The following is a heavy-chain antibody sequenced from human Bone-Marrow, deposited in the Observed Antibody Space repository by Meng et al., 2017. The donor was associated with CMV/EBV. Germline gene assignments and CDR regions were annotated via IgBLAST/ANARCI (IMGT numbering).Heavy chain of an antibody. Sequence: GGSLRLSCAASGFTFSSYSMNWVRQAPGKGLEWVSFISSSSSYIYYADSVKGRFTISRDNAKNSLYLQMNSLRAEDTAVYYCARDMGIAAADYYYYGMDVWGQGTTVTVSS. J-gene: IGHJ6*02. CDR2: ISSSSSYI. D-gene: IGHD6-13*01. CDR3: ARDMGIAAADYYYYGMDV. CDR1: GFTFSSYS. V-gene: IGHV3-21*01.